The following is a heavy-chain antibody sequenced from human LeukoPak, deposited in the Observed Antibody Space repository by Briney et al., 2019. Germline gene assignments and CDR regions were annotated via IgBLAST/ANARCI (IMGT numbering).Heavy chain of an antibody. CDR1: GFTFSSYS. CDR2: ISSSSSYI. CDR3: AKDDLYYYDSSGYDY. J-gene: IGHJ4*02. Sequence: AGGSLRLSCAASGFTFSSYSMNWVRQAPGKGLEWVSSISSSSSYIYYADSVKGRFTISRDNSKNTLYLQMNSLRAEDTAVYYCAKDDLYYYDSSGYDYWGQGTLVTVSS. V-gene: IGHV3-21*04. D-gene: IGHD3-22*01.